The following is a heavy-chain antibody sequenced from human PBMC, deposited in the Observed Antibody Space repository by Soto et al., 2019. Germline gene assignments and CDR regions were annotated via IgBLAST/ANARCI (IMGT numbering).Heavy chain of an antibody. D-gene: IGHD4-17*01. Sequence: GGSLRLSCAASGITATNGHMSWVRQAPGKGLEWVSVIFSDDNTYHADSVKGRFTISRDTSKSTVYLQMNSLRAEDTAVYYCARDWNGDKYFDFWDQGSLVTVSS. CDR2: IFSDDNT. CDR3: ARDWNGDKYFDF. CDR1: GITATNGH. J-gene: IGHJ4*02. V-gene: IGHV3-53*01.